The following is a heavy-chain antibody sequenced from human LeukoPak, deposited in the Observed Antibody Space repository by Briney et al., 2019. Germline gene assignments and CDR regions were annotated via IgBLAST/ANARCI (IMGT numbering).Heavy chain of an antibody. CDR3: ARVGVWGSYRYGSRWFDP. J-gene: IGHJ5*02. CDR2: INHSGST. D-gene: IGHD3-16*02. Sequence: PSETLSLTCAVYGGSFSGYYWSWIRQPPGKGLEWIGEINHSGSTNYNPSLKSRVTISADTSKNQFSLKLSSVTAADTAVYYCARVGVWGSYRYGSRWFDPWGQGTLVTVSS. CDR1: GGSFSGYY. V-gene: IGHV4-34*01.